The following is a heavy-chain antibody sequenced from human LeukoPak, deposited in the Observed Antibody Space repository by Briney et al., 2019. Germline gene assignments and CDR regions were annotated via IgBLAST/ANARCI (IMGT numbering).Heavy chain of an antibody. CDR1: GASISSYY. J-gene: IGHJ3*02. CDR2: IYYSGST. CDR3: ARDPYDSSGYYGADACDI. V-gene: IGHV4-59*01. D-gene: IGHD3-22*01. Sequence: SETLSLTCTVSGASISSYYWSWIRQPPGKGLEWIGYIYYSGSTNYNPSLKSRVTISVDTSKNQFSLKLSSVTAADTAVYYCARDPYDSSGYYGADACDIWGQGTMVTVSS.